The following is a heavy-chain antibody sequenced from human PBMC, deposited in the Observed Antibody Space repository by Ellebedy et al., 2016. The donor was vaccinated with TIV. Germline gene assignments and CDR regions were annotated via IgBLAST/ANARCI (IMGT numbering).Heavy chain of an antibody. J-gene: IGHJ6*04. CDR3: AREPSTVNMDI. Sequence: GGSLRLXXAASGFTFSNYWMSWVRQAPGKGLEWVANIKQDGSEKHYADSVKGRFTISRDNAKNSLYLQMNTLRAEDTAIYYCAREPSTVNMDIWGEGTTVTVSS. V-gene: IGHV3-7*01. CDR2: IKQDGSEK. CDR1: GFTFSNYW. D-gene: IGHD2-2*01.